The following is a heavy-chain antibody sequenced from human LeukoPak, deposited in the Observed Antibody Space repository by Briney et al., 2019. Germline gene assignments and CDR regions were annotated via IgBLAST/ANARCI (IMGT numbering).Heavy chain of an antibody. J-gene: IGHJ4*02. Sequence: ASVKVSCKASGYTFTGYYMHWVRQAPGQGLEWMGWINPNSGGTNYAQRFQGRVTMTRDTSISTAYMELSRLRSDDTAVYYCARVNTYYDFWSGYSYFDYWGQGTLVTVSS. D-gene: IGHD3-3*01. CDR3: ARVNTYYDFWSGYSYFDY. V-gene: IGHV1-2*02. CDR2: INPNSGGT. CDR1: GYTFTGYY.